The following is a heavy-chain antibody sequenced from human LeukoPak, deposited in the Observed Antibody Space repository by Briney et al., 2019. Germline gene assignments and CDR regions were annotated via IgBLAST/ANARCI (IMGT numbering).Heavy chain of an antibody. D-gene: IGHD6-13*01. CDR2: IRSDESTK. J-gene: IGHJ4*02. CDR1: GFTFSSYG. V-gene: IGHV3-30*02. Sequence: GGSLRLSCAASGFTFSSYGMHWVRQAPGKGLEWVAFIRSDESTKYYADSVKGRFTISRDTSKNTLYLEMNSLRPEDTALYCCVRYISSWAQTLLDYWGQGTLVTVSS. CDR3: VRYISSWAQTLLDY.